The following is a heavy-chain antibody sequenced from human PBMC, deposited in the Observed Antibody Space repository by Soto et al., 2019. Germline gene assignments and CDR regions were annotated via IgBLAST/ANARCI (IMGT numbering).Heavy chain of an antibody. V-gene: IGHV4-31*03. CDR1: GGSINSGGYC. CDR2: ISYGGST. Sequence: QVQLQESGPGLVKPSQTLSLTCTVSGGSINSGGYCWSWIRQHPGKGLDWIGCISYGGSTSYNPSLTSRVTLSVDTSKTQFSLKLPSVTAADTAGYSCSRGILVWGQGALITVSS. D-gene: IGHD5-18*01. J-gene: IGHJ4*02. CDR3: SRGILV.